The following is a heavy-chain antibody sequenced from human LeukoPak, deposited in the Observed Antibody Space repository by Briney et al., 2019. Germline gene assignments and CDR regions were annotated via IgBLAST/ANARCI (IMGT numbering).Heavy chain of an antibody. CDR3: ARGSYDSSGYYPPSFDY. D-gene: IGHD3-22*01. Sequence: SETLSLTCTVSGGSIISYYWSWIRQPPGKGLEWIGYIYYSGSTNYNPSLKSRVTISVDTSKNQFSLKLTSVTAADTAVYYCARGSYDSSGYYPPSFDYWGQGTLVTVSS. CDR2: IYYSGST. CDR1: GGSIISYY. J-gene: IGHJ4*02. V-gene: IGHV4-59*01.